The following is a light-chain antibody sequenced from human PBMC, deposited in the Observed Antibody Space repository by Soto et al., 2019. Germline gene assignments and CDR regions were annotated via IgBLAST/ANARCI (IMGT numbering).Light chain of an antibody. CDR3: QQYNSSPLT. Sequence: DLQMTQSPSTLSASVGDRVTITCRASQSISSWLAWYQQKPGKAPKLLIYKASSLESGVPSRFSGSGSGTEFTLTISGLQPDEFATYYCQQYNSSPLTVGGGTKVEIK. CDR1: QSISSW. J-gene: IGKJ4*01. CDR2: KAS. V-gene: IGKV1-5*03.